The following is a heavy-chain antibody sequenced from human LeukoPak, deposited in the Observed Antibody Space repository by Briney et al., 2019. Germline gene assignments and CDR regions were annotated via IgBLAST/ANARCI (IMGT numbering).Heavy chain of an antibody. J-gene: IGHJ3*02. V-gene: IGHV3-7*01. CDR1: GFTFSSYE. CDR2: IKQDGSEK. Sequence: GGSLRLSCAASGFTFSSYEMNWVRQAPGKGLEWVANIKQDGSEKYYVDSVKGRFTISRDNAKNSLYLQMNSLRAEDTAVYYCVRDPLLSFYDYVWGSSPSHAFDIWGQGTMVTVSS. D-gene: IGHD3-16*01. CDR3: VRDPLLSFYDYVWGSSPSHAFDI.